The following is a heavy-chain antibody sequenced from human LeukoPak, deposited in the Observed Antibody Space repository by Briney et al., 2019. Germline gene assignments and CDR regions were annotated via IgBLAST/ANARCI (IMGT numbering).Heavy chain of an antibody. D-gene: IGHD6-13*01. V-gene: IGHV3-33*01. CDR1: GFTFSSYG. J-gene: IGHJ6*03. Sequence: GGPLRLSCAASGFTFSSYGMHWVRQAPGKGLEWVAVIWYDGSNKYYADSVKGRFTISRDNSKNTLYLQMNSLRAEDTAVYYCSSSSPSSYYYYMDVWGKGTTVTVSS. CDR3: SSSSPSSYYYYMDV. CDR2: IWYDGSNK.